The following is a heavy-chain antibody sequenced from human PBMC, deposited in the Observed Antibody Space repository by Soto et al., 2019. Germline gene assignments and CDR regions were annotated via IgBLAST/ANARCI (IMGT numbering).Heavy chain of an antibody. CDR2: IDWDDDE. CDR3: ARTFNGFPDY. D-gene: IGHD2-8*01. CDR1: GFSLRTGGMC. Sequence: SGPTLVNPTQTLTLTCTFSGFSLRTGGMCVNWIRQPPGKALEWLALIDWDDDEYYNTSLKTRLTISKDTSKKQVVLTMTNMDPVDTATYYCARTFNGFPDYWGQGTLVTVSS. J-gene: IGHJ4*02. V-gene: IGHV2-70*01.